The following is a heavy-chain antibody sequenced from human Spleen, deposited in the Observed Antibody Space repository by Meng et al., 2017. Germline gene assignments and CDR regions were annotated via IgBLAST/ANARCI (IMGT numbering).Heavy chain of an antibody. V-gene: IGHV1-46*01. CDR3: ARGTPGRSYSDY. CDR2: INPSGGST. D-gene: IGHD3-10*01. CDR1: GYTFTNYY. Sequence: QVQLVQSGAEVKTPGASVKVSCKASGYTFTNYYIHWVRQAPGQGLEWMGMINPSGGSTSYVQEFQGRVTVTADRPTATAYMELRSLRSDDTAVYYCARGTPGRSYSDYWGPGTLVTVSS. J-gene: IGHJ4*02.